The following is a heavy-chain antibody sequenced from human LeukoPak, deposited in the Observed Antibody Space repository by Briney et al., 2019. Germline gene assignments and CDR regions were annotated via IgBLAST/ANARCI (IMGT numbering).Heavy chain of an antibody. CDR2: ISSSGNSI. CDR3: ARLTGTSSPGVDY. D-gene: IGHD1-14*01. J-gene: IGHJ4*02. V-gene: IGHV3-21*05. CDR1: GFTFSDYS. Sequence: GGSLRLSCAASGFTFSDYSVNWVRQAPGKGLEWVSYISSSGNSIYYADSVKGRSTISRDNAKNTVFLQMNSLTAEDTAVYFCARLTGTSSPGVDYWGQGTLVTVSS.